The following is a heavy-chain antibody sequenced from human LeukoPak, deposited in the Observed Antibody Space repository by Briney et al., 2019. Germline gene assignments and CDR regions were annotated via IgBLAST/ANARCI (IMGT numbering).Heavy chain of an antibody. V-gene: IGHV4-34*01. D-gene: IGHD1-7*01. CDR2: INHSGST. J-gene: IGHJ4*02. CDR1: GGSFSGYY. Sequence: SETLSLTCAVYGGSFSGYYWSWLRQPPGKGLEWIGEINHSGSTNYNPSLKSRVTISVDTSKNQFSLKLSSVTAADTAVYYCARVKGTTAILSCFDYWGQGTLVTVSS. CDR3: ARVKGTTAILSCFDY.